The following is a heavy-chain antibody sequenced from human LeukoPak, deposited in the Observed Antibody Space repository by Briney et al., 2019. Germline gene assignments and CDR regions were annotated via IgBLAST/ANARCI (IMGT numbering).Heavy chain of an antibody. CDR2: IIPIFGTA. Sequence: GASVKVSCKASGYTFTSYAISWVRQAPGQGLEWMGGIIPIFGTANYAQKFRGRITITADKSTRTAYMELSSLRSEDTAVYYCARDNDSRDPPHFDYWGQGTLVTVSS. V-gene: IGHV1-69*06. CDR3: ARDNDSRDPPHFDY. D-gene: IGHD3-16*01. J-gene: IGHJ4*02. CDR1: GYTFTSYA.